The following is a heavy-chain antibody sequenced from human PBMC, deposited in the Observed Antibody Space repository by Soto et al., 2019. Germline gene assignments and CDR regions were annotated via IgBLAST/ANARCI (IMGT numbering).Heavy chain of an antibody. V-gene: IGHV2-5*02. Sequence: QITLKESGPTLVKPTQTLTLTCTFSGFSLSTSGVGVGWIRQPPGKALEWLAVIYWDDEERYSSSLKSRLTVAKDTSKNQVVLTMTNMDPVDTATYYCAHRTYYTSGRQFDHWGQGTLVTVSS. CDR2: IYWDDEE. D-gene: IGHD3-10*01. CDR3: AHRTYYTSGRQFDH. CDR1: GFSLSTSGVG. J-gene: IGHJ4*02.